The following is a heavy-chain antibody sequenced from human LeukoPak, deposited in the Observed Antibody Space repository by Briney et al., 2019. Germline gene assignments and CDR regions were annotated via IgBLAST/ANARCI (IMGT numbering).Heavy chain of an antibody. CDR1: GGSFSGYY. J-gene: IGHJ6*02. Sequence: SETLSLTCAVYGGSFSGYYWSWICQPPGKGLEWIGEINHSGSTNYNPSLKSRVTISVDTSKNQFSLKLSSVTAADTAVYYCAREGEYQLLSDYYYYGMDVWGQGTTVTVSS. CDR3: AREGEYQLLSDYYYYGMDV. D-gene: IGHD2-2*01. CDR2: INHSGST. V-gene: IGHV4-34*01.